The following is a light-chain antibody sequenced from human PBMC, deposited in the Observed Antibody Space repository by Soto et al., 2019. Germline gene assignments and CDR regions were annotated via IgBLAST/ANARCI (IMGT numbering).Light chain of an antibody. V-gene: IGKV1-5*03. CDR3: QHYNSYSEA. CDR2: KAS. Sequence: GDRVTITCRASKSISSWLAWYXQKXGKXXKXXXYKASTLKSGVPSRFSGSGSGTEFTLTISSLQPDDFATYYCQHYNSYSEAFGQGTKVDIK. J-gene: IGKJ1*01. CDR1: KSISSW.